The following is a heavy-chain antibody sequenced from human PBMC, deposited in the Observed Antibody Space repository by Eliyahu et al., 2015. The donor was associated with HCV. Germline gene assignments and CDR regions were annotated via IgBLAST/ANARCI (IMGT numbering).Heavy chain of an antibody. CDR2: ISSSSSTI. V-gene: IGHV3-48*01. CDR3: ARELSYYYDSSGYDY. CDR1: GFTFSSYS. J-gene: IGHJ4*02. D-gene: IGHD3-22*01. Sequence: EVQLVESGGGLVQPGGSLRLXCXASGFTFSSYSMNWVRQAPGKGLEWVSYISSSSSTIYYADSVKGRFTISRDNAKNSLYLQMNSLRAEDTAVYYCARELSYYYDSSGYDYWGQGTLVTVSS.